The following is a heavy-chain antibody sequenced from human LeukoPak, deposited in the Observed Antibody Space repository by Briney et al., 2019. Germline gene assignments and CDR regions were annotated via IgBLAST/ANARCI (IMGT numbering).Heavy chain of an antibody. V-gene: IGHV1-2*02. J-gene: IGHJ5*02. D-gene: IGHD2-2*01. CDR1: GYTFTGYY. CDR2: INPNSGGT. Sequence: ASVKVSCKASGYTFTGYYMHWVRQAPGQGLEWMGWINPNSGGTNYAQKFQGRVTMTRDTSISTAYMELSRLRSDDTAVYYCARVSIVVVPAAWLDPWGQGTLVTVSS. CDR3: ARVSIVVVPAAWLDP.